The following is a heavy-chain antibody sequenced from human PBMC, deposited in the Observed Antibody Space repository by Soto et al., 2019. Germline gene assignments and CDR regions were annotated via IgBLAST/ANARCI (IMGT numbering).Heavy chain of an antibody. CDR2: INPNSGGT. V-gene: IGHV1-2*02. CDR1: GYTFTGYY. J-gene: IGHJ4*02. Sequence: QVQLVQSGAEVKKPGASVKVSCKASGYTFTGYYINWVRQAPGQGLEGMGWINPNSGGTKYPQKFQGRVTMTRDTSIRTVYMSLTGLKSDDTAVYFCARDLAKGGGSAGFDYWGQGTLVAVSS. D-gene: IGHD2-15*01. CDR3: ARDLAKGGGSAGFDY.